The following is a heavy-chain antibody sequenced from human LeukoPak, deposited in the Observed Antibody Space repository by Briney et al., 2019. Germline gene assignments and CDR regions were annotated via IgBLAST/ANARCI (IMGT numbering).Heavy chain of an antibody. CDR1: GYTFTGYY. CDR2: INPNSGGT. Sequence: GASVKVSCKASGYTFTGYYMHWVRQAPGQGLEWMGWINPNSGGTNYAQKFQGRVTMTRDTSVSTAYMELSRLRSDDTAVYYCARVRGRQWLQDYWGQGTLVTVSS. CDR3: ARVRGRQWLQDY. J-gene: IGHJ4*02. V-gene: IGHV1-2*02. D-gene: IGHD6-19*01.